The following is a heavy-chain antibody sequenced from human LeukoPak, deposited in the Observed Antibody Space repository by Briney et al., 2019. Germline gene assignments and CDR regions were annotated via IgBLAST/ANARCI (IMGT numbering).Heavy chain of an antibody. CDR2: ISSSAGTT. V-gene: IGHV3-48*03. D-gene: IGHD5-18*01. CDR1: GFTFSSYE. CDR3: ARQQQQLWYD. J-gene: IGHJ4*02. Sequence: GGSLRLSCAASGFTFSSYEMNWVRQAPGKGLEWVSYISSSAGTTYYADSVKGRFTISRDNAKNSLYLQLNSLRAEDTAVYFCARQQQQLWYDWGQGTLVTVSS.